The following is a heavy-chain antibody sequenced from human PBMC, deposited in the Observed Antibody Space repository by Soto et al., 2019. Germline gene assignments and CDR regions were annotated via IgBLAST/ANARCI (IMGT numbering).Heavy chain of an antibody. CDR3: AREYSGSYLGYYYYYGMDV. J-gene: IGHJ6*02. CDR1: GFTFSSYG. V-gene: IGHV3-33*01. CDR2: IWYDGSNK. D-gene: IGHD1-26*01. Sequence: GGSLRLSCAASGFTFSSYGMHWVRQAPGKGLEWVAVIWYDGSNKYYADSVKGRFTISRDNSKNTLYLQMNSLRAEDTAVYYCAREYSGSYLGYYYYYGMDVWGQGTTVTVSS.